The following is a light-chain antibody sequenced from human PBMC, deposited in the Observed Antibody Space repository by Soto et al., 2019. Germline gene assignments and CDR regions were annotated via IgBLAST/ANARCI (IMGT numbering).Light chain of an antibody. CDR1: QTISSNY. V-gene: IGKV3-20*01. Sequence: EIVLTQSPGTLSVSPGERATLSCRASQTISSNYLAWYQQKPGQAPSLLIYGTSSRATGIPDGFSGSGSGTDFTLTISRLEPEDSEIYYCQQYVSWTFGQGTKVEIK. J-gene: IGKJ1*01. CDR3: QQYVSWT. CDR2: GTS.